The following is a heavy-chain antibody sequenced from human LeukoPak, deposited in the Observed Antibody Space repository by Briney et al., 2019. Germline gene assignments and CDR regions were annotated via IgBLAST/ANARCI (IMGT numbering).Heavy chain of an antibody. Sequence: GGSLRLSCAASGFTVSSNYMSWVRQAPGKGMEWVSVIYSGGSTYYADSVKGRFIISRDNSKNTLYLQMNSLRAEDTAVYYCAKGSADPYFDYWGQGTLVTVSS. D-gene: IGHD2-15*01. J-gene: IGHJ4*02. CDR3: AKGSADPYFDY. V-gene: IGHV3-66*01. CDR1: GFTVSSNY. CDR2: IYSGGST.